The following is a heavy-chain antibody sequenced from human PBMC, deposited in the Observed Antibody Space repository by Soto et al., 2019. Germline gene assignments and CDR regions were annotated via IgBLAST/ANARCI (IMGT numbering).Heavy chain of an antibody. D-gene: IGHD2-2*01. CDR2: ISSSSSYI. Sequence: GGSLRLSCAASGFTFSSYAMNWVRQAPGKGLEWVSSISSSSSYIYYADSVKGRFTISRDNAKNSLYLQMNSLRAEDTAVYYCASSDIVVVPAAQTPERIDYWGQGTLVTVSS. CDR1: GFTFSSYA. J-gene: IGHJ4*02. V-gene: IGHV3-21*01. CDR3: ASSDIVVVPAAQTPERIDY.